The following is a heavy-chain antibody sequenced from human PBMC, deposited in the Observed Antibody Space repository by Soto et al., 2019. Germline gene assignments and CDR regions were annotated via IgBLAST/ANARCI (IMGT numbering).Heavy chain of an antibody. CDR1: GFTLGRYG. J-gene: IGHJ5*02. CDR2: VSPNGQGI. D-gene: IGHD1-26*01. Sequence: HPGGSLRLSCAASGFTLGRYGMSWVRQAPGKGLEWVSAVSPNGQGIYYADSVRGRFTISRDNSKNTLFLQMNALRDEDTAIYYCAKVGSFYVPRSPFGSWGRGIVVTVSS. V-gene: IGHV3-23*01. CDR3: AKVGSFYVPRSPFGS.